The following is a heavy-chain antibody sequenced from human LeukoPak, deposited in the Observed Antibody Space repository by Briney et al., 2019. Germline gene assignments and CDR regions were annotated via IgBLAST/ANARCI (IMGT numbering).Heavy chain of an antibody. CDR1: GFRFNNYA. V-gene: IGHV3-30*04. J-gene: IGHJ3*01. D-gene: IGHD2-2*01. CDR2: ISMDGIQG. Sequence: GRSLRLSCAASGFRFNNYAMRWVRQPPGTGLEWVGVISMDGIQGYYTDSVTGRSRISRDNPEKTPSLRMDSVRSECTGVYYCAREVSSYALDDLDLWGQGTMVTVSS. CDR3: AREVSSYALDDLDL.